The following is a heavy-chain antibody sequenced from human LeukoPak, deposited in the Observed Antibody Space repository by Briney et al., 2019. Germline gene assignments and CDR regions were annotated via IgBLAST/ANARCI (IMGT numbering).Heavy chain of an antibody. Sequence: PGGSLRLSCAASGFNLSTYWMSWLRQAPGKGLEWVANIKQDETEKYYVDSVKGRFTISRDNSKNSLYLQMNSLRVEDTAIYFCAREGVRGFDPWGQGALVTVSS. CDR2: IKQDETEK. V-gene: IGHV3-7*01. D-gene: IGHD3-10*01. J-gene: IGHJ5*02. CDR3: AREGVRGFDP. CDR1: GFNLSTYW.